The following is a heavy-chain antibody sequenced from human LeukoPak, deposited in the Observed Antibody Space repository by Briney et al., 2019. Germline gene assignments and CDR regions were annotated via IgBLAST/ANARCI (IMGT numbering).Heavy chain of an antibody. Sequence: SATLSLTCTVSGGPISIYYWSWIRQPPTKGLEWIGYVHYSGNTNYNPSLESRVTISLETSKNLFSLQLKSLTAADTAVYYCARHSSRYYYNTTGSQGFDPWGQGTLVTVSS. CDR2: VHYSGNT. J-gene: IGHJ5*02. CDR3: ARHSSRYYYNTTGSQGFDP. CDR1: GGPISIYY. V-gene: IGHV4-59*01. D-gene: IGHD3-22*01.